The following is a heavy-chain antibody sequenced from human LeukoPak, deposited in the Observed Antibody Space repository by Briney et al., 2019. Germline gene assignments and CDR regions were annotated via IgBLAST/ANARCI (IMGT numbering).Heavy chain of an antibody. CDR2: INPDARTT. V-gene: IGHV3-74*01. Sequence: GGSLRLSCAASGFAFSSYWMHWVRRPPGKGLVWVSHINPDARTTTYADSVKGQFTISRDNAQNTLYLQMNSLRAEDTAVYYCARGTALQDYWGQGTLVTVSS. CDR3: ARGTALQDY. J-gene: IGHJ4*02. D-gene: IGHD2/OR15-2a*01. CDR1: GFAFSSYW.